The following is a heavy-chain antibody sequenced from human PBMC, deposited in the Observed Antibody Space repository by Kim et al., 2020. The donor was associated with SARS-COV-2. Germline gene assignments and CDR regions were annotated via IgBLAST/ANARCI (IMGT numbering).Heavy chain of an antibody. CDR3: ARELAGRHDLDY. Sequence: YYADSVKGRFTISRDNAKNSLYLQMSSLRAEDTAVYYCARELAGRHDLDYWGQGTLVTVSS. D-gene: IGHD6-6*01. V-gene: IGHV3-21*01. J-gene: IGHJ4*02.